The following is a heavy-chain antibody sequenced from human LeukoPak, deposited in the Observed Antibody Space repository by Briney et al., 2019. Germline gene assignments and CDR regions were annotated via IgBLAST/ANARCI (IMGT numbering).Heavy chain of an antibody. CDR3: ATLVRGVIITPFSWFDP. J-gene: IGHJ5*02. V-gene: IGHV4-39*07. Sequence: PSETLSLTCTVSGGSISSSSYHWGWTRHPPGKGLERIGSIYYSGSTYYNPSLKSRVTISVDTSKNQFSLKLSSVTAADTAVYYCATLVRGVIITPFSWFDPWGQGTLVTVSS. CDR1: GGSISSSSYH. D-gene: IGHD3-10*01. CDR2: IYYSGST.